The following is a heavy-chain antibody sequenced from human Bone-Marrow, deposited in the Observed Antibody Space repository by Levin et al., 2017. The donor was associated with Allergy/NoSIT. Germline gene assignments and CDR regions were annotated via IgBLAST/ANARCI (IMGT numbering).Heavy chain of an antibody. Sequence: PGGSLRLSCAASGFTFSSYGMHWVRQAPGKGLEWVAVIWYDGSNKYYADSVKGRFTISRDNSKNTLYLQMNSLRAEDTAVYYCARDRPREGYGSGSTLEDWGQGTLVTVSS. D-gene: IGHD3-10*01. J-gene: IGHJ4*02. V-gene: IGHV3-33*01. CDR3: ARDRPREGYGSGSTLED. CDR2: IWYDGSNK. CDR1: GFTFSSYG.